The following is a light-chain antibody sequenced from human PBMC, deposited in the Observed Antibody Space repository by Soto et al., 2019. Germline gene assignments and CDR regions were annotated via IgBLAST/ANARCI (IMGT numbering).Light chain of an antibody. CDR2: DAS. V-gene: IGKV1-5*01. J-gene: IGKJ1*01. CDR1: QRIVRW. Sequence: DIQMTQSPSTLSASVGDRVTITCRASQRIVRWLAWYQQKPGKAPTLLIYDASTLERGVPSRFSGSGSGTEFTLTISSLQPDDFATYYCQQYNTYSWTFGQGTKVDIK. CDR3: QQYNTYSWT.